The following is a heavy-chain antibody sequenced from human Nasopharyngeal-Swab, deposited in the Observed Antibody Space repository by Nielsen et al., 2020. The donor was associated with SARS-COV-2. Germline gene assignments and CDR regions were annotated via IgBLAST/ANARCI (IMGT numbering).Heavy chain of an antibody. V-gene: IGHV4-38-2*02. CDR3: ARERGSSLGSYYYGMDV. CDR1: GYSISSGYY. Sequence: SETLSLTCAVPGYSISSGYYWGWIRQPPGKGLEWIGSIYHSGSTYYNPSLKSRVTISVDTSKNQFSLKLSSVTAADTAVYYCARERGSSLGSYYYGMDVWGQGTTVTVSS. J-gene: IGHJ6*02. CDR2: IYHSGST. D-gene: IGHD6-13*01.